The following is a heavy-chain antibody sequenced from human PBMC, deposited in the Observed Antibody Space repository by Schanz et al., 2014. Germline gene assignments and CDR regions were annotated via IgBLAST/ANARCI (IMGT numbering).Heavy chain of an antibody. Sequence: QVQLQQWGAGLLKPSETLSLTCAVYGGSLSGYFWSWIRQPPGKGLEWIGDIGHIGNTKDNPSLKSRVTMSVKTSKNQVSQNLSSVTAADTAVYYCARGRQQLGSFDYWGPGTLVSVSS. J-gene: IGHJ4*02. CDR3: ARGRQQLGSFDY. V-gene: IGHV4-34*01. CDR2: IGHIGNT. CDR1: GGSLSGYF. D-gene: IGHD6-13*01.